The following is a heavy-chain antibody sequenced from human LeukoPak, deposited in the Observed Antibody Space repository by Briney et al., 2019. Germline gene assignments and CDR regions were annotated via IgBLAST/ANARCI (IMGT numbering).Heavy chain of an antibody. CDR3: ARDTSGYDSFDY. CDR2: ISYDGSNK. V-gene: IGHV3-30-3*01. Sequence: GGSLRLSCAASGFTFSSYAMHWVRQAPGKGLEWVAVISYDGSNKYYADSVKGRFTIPRDNSKNTLYLQMNSLRAEDTAVYYCARDTSGYDSFDYWGQGTLVTVSS. D-gene: IGHD5-12*01. J-gene: IGHJ4*02. CDR1: GFTFSSYA.